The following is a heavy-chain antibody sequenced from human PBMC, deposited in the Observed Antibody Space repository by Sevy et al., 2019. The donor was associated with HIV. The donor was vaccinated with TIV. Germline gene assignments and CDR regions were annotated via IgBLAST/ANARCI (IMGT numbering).Heavy chain of an antibody. CDR2: IYYTGST. Sequence: SETLSLTCTVSGGSISSSNYYWGWIRQPPGKGLEWIANIYYTGSTYYNPSLKSPVTIFADTSKNQFSLKLSSVTAADTAVYYCARQMHYYDSAGYYHWDYWGQGTLVTVSS. V-gene: IGHV4-39*01. D-gene: IGHD3-22*01. J-gene: IGHJ4*02. CDR1: GGSISSSNYY. CDR3: ARQMHYYDSAGYYHWDY.